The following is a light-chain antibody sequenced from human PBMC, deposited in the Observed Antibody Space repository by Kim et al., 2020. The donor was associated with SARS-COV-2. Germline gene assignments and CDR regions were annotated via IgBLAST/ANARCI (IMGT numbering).Light chain of an antibody. CDR2: DST. CDR3: GTWDSSLSAGV. Sequence: GQKVIIPYSRNPSNIETNYVSWSQQHPGTAPKRLIYDSTERPSGIPDRFSASKSGTSATLGITGLQTGDEAVYYCGTWDSSLSAGVFGGGTQLTVL. J-gene: IGLJ2*01. CDR1: PSNIETNY. V-gene: IGLV1-51*01.